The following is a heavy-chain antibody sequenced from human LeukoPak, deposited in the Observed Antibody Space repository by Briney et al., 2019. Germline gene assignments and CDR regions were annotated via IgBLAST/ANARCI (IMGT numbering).Heavy chain of an antibody. D-gene: IGHD1-26*01. J-gene: IGHJ5*02. Sequence: SETLSLTCSVSGDSISSGGYYWHWIRQHPEKGLEWIGYIYSTGTTYYNPSLTSRLTMSLDTSKNQLSLKVTSVTAADTAVYFCARDRPDTTSPTTVGRFDPWGQGTLVTVSS. CDR2: IYSTGTT. CDR3: ARDRPDTTSPTTVGRFDP. V-gene: IGHV4-31*03. CDR1: GDSISSGGYY.